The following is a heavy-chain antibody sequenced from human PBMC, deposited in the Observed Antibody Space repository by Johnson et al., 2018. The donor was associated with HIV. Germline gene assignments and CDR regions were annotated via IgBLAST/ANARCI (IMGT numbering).Heavy chain of an antibody. CDR1: GFTFSSYA. CDR3: ARETRDGPAFDI. Sequence: QVQLMESGGGVVQPGRSLRLSCAASGFTFSSYAMYWVRQAPGKGLEWVAVISYDGSKKYYADTVKGRFTISRNNSKNTLYLQMNSLRAEDTAVYYCARETRDGPAFDIWGQGTMGTVSS. J-gene: IGHJ3*02. CDR2: ISYDGSKK. V-gene: IGHV3-30*04. D-gene: IGHD2-21*01.